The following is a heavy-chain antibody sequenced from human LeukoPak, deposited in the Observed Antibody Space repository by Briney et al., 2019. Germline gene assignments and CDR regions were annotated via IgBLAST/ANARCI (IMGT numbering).Heavy chain of an antibody. D-gene: IGHD3-10*01. CDR2: IYNTGST. Sequence: SQTLSLTCGVSGNFISRGYYWAWIRPPPGKGLERIGSIYNTGSTYYNPSLKSRVTMSIDTSKNQFSLKLSSVTAADTAVYYCARNTSAWSPLGETQSAPPCFDSWGQGTLVTVSS. J-gene: IGHJ4*02. V-gene: IGHV4-38-2*01. CDR1: GNFISRGYY. CDR3: ARNTSAWSPLGETQSAPPCFDS.